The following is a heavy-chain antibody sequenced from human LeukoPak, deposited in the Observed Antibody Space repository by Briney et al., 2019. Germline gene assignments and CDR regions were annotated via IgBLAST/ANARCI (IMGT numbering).Heavy chain of an antibody. CDR3: ATIPSTELNAY. V-gene: IGHV3-21*01. D-gene: IGHD2-21*01. J-gene: IGHJ4*02. CDR2: ISSSSSYI. CDR1: GFTFSSYS. Sequence: GGSLRLSCAASGFTFSSYSMNWVRQAPGRGLEWLSSISSSSSYIYYADSVRGRFTISRDNAKNSLYLQMNSLRADDTAVYFCATIPSTELNAYWGQGTLVTVSA.